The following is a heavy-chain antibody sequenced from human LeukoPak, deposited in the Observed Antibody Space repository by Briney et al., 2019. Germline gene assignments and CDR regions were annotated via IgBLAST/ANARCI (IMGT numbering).Heavy chain of an antibody. V-gene: IGHV4-59*01. CDR1: GGSFSGYY. D-gene: IGHD4-23*01. J-gene: IGHJ5*02. CDR3: AGYGGNGNWFDP. CDR2: IYYSGST. Sequence: SETLSLTCAVYGGSFSGYYWSWIRQPPGKGLEWIGYIYYSGSTNYNPSLKSRVTISVDTSKNQFSLKLSSVTAADTAVYYCAGYGGNGNWFDPWGQGTLVTVSS.